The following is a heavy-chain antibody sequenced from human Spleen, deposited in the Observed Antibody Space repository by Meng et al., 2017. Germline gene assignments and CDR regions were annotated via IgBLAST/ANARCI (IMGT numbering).Heavy chain of an antibody. D-gene: IGHD3-10*01. J-gene: IGHJ2*01. CDR2: IIPMFDIT. V-gene: IGHV1-69*02. Sequence: QVQLVQSGAGVRTPGSSVKVSCRASGGIFSNYSLNWVRQAPGQGLEWLGRIIPMFDITHYAPKFQGRVTITADKSTSTAYLELSSLTSEDTAVFYCARAASRVLWYFDLWGRGTLVTVFS. CDR3: ARAASRVLWYFDL. CDR1: GGIFSNYS.